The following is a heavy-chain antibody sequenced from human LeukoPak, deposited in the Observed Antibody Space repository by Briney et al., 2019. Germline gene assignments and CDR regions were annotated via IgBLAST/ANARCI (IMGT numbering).Heavy chain of an antibody. CDR1: GFTFSSYA. D-gene: IGHD3-22*01. CDR3: AKGPLSGSSGYYYADY. V-gene: IGHV3-30*04. J-gene: IGHJ4*02. Sequence: GSLRLSCAASGFTFSSYAMHWVRPAPGKGLEWVAVISYDGSNKYYADSVKGRFTISRDNSKNTLYLQMNSLRAEDTAVYYCAKGPLSGSSGYYYADYWGQGTLVTVSS. CDR2: ISYDGSNK.